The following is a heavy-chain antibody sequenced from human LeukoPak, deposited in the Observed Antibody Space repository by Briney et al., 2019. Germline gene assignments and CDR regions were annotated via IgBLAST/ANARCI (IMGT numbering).Heavy chain of an antibody. J-gene: IGHJ4*02. CDR2: ISNSDGST. D-gene: IGHD1-14*01. CDR1: GVTFSSYA. V-gene: IGHV3-23*01. CDR3: AKATGYLL. Sequence: GGSLRLSCAASGVTFSSYAMSWVRQAPGKGLEWVSTISNSDGSTYYADSVKGRFSISRDNSENTLYLQMNSLRAEDTAVHYCAKATGYLLWGQGTLVTVSS.